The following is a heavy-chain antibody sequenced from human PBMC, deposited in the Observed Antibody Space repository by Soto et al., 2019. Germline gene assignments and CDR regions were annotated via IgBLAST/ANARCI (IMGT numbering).Heavy chain of an antibody. D-gene: IGHD5-18*01. CDR3: AKDGRRKVHTAKVREGNYYYYYGMDV. CDR2: ISYDGSNK. V-gene: IGHV3-30*18. J-gene: IGHJ6*02. Sequence: QAVGSLRLSCAASGFTFSSYGMHWVRQAPGKGLEWVAVISYDGSNKYYADSVKGRFTISRDNSKNTLYLQMNSLRAEDTAVYYCAKDGRRKVHTAKVREGNYYYYYGMDVWGQGTTVTVSS. CDR1: GFTFSSYG.